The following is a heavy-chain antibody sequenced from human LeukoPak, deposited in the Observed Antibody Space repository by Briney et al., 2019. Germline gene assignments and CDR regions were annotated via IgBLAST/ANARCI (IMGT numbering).Heavy chain of an antibody. V-gene: IGHV1-46*04. J-gene: IGHJ6*02. CDR3: AKNYESGRGVPYGMDV. D-gene: IGHD3-10*01. Sequence: ASVKVSCKASGYTFTSYYMHWVRQAPGQGLEWMGIINPSGGTTIYADSVKGRFTISRDNSKNTLYLQMSSLRGEDTAVYYCAKNYESGRGVPYGMDVWGQGTTVTVSS. CDR1: GYTFTSYY. CDR2: INPSGGTT.